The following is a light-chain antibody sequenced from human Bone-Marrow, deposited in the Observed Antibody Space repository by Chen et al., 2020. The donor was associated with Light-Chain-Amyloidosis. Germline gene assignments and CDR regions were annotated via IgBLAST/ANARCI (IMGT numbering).Light chain of an antibody. CDR1: SSDGGRFDY. Sequence: QSALTQPHSVSGPPGQSVTITCTGTSSDGGRFDYVSWYQQHPGKAPKVMIYDVSQRPSGVPDRFSGSKSGNTASLTISRLQGEDEADYYCSSYAANYAYVFGAGTKVTVL. CDR2: DVS. V-gene: IGLV2-11*01. J-gene: IGLJ1*01. CDR3: SSYAANYAYV.